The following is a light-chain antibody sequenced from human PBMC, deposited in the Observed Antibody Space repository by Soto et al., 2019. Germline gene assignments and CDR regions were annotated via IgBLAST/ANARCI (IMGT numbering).Light chain of an antibody. CDR3: QQYGSSPRT. CDR1: QSVSSSY. J-gene: IGKJ1*01. CDR2: GSS. V-gene: IGKV3-20*01. Sequence: EIVLTQSPGTLSLSPGETATLSCRASQSVSSSYLAWYQQKPGQAPRLLISGSSSRATDIPDRFIGSGSGTDFTLTISRLEPEDFAVYYCQQYGSSPRTFGRGTKVEIK.